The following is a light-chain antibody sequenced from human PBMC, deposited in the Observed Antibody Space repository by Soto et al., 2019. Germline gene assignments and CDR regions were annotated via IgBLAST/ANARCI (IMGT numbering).Light chain of an antibody. CDR3: ETWDRNTWV. Sequence: QLVLTQSSSASASLGSSVKLTRTLSSGHSIYIIAWHQQQPGKAPRYLMKLEGSGSYNKGSGVPDRFSGSSSGADRYLTISNLQFEDEADYYCETWDRNTWVFGGGTKLTVL. CDR1: SGHSIYI. J-gene: IGLJ3*02. CDR2: LEGSGSY. V-gene: IGLV4-60*02.